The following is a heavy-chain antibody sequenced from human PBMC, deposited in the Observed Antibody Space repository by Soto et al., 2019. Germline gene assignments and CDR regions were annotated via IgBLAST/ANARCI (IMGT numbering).Heavy chain of an antibody. J-gene: IGHJ4*02. CDR3: ARAICGGDCYPPHPEMYYIHD. D-gene: IGHD2-21*01. CDR2: IYYSGRP. V-gene: IGHV4-39*01. Sequence: SETLSLTCTVSGGSISSSSYYWGWIRQPPGKGLEWIGSIYYSGRPYPNPPLKSPVTISVDTSKNQFSLKLRSVTAADTAVYYCARAICGGDCYPPHPEMYYIHDSGQAALVTVSS. CDR1: GGSISSSSYY.